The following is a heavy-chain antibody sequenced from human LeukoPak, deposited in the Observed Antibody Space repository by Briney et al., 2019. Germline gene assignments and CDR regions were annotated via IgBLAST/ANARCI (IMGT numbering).Heavy chain of an antibody. CDR1: GGFLSRGGSY. D-gene: IGHD2-2*01. CDR2: ISYSGGT. CDR3: ARVSCSSTSCKRYYYYGMDV. J-gene: IGHJ6*04. Sequence: PSQTLSVTCIVSGGFLSRGGSYWSWIRQHPGKGLEWIGYISYSGGTYYNPSLKSRVTISVDTSKNQFSLKLSSVTAADTAVYCCARVSCSSTSCKRYYYYGMDVWGKGTTVTVSS. V-gene: IGHV4-31*03.